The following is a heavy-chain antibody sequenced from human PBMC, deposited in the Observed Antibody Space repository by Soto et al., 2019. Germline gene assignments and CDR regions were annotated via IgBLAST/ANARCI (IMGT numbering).Heavy chain of an antibody. D-gene: IGHD3-3*01. CDR1: GGTFSSYA. Sequence: AASVKVSCKASGGTFSSYAISWVRQAPGQGLEWMGGIIPIFGTANYAQKFQGRVTITADKSTSTAYMELSSLRSEDTAVYYCARGPDRLYYDFWSGYYKDYYYGMDVWGQATTVTVSS. V-gene: IGHV1-69*06. CDR2: IIPIFGTA. J-gene: IGHJ6*02. CDR3: ARGPDRLYYDFWSGYYKDYYYGMDV.